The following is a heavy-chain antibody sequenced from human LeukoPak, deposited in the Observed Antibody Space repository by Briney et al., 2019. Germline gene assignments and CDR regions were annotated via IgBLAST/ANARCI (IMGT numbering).Heavy chain of an antibody. V-gene: IGHV1-2*02. Sequence: PGASVKVSCKASGYTFTGYYMHWVRQAPGHGLEWMGGINPNSGGTNYAQKFQGRVTMTRDTSISTAYMELSRLRSDDTAVYYCAREDLGGYDSYYFDYWGQGTLVTVSS. J-gene: IGHJ4*02. D-gene: IGHD5-12*01. CDR3: AREDLGGYDSYYFDY. CDR1: GYTFTGYY. CDR2: INPNSGGT.